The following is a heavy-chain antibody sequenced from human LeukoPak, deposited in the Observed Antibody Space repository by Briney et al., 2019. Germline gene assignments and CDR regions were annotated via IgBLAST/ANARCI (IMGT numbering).Heavy chain of an antibody. J-gene: IGHJ4*02. CDR2: ITTSGGST. CDR3: AKEYGSGSYYYDY. D-gene: IGHD3-10*01. V-gene: IGHV3-23*01. CDR1: GFTFSSYA. Sequence: GGSLRLSCAASGFTFSSYALTWVRQAPGKGLEWVSAITTSGGSTHYADSVKGRFTISRDNSKNMLYLQMNSLRAEDTAVYYCAKEYGSGSYYYDYWGQGTLVTVSS.